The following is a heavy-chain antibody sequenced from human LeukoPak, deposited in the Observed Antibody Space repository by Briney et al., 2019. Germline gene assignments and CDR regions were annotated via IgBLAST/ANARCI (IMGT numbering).Heavy chain of an antibody. CDR1: GLTVSSNC. CDR3: ARARDILTGFDAFDI. J-gene: IGHJ3*02. Sequence: PGGSLRLSCAASGLTVSSNCMSWVRQAPGKGLEWVSFIYSGGNTYYADSVKGRFTISRDNSKNTVHLQMNSLRAEDTAVYYCARARDILTGFDAFDIWGQGTMVTVSS. CDR2: IYSGGNT. V-gene: IGHV3-53*01. D-gene: IGHD3-9*01.